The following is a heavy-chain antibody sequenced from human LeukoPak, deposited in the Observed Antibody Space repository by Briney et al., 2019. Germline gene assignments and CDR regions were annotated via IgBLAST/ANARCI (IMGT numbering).Heavy chain of an antibody. J-gene: IGHJ4*02. CDR1: GFTFSDYA. CDR2: ISSYGGST. D-gene: IGHD2-21*02. V-gene: IGHV3-23*01. CDR3: AKDSPSVTATPHDY. Sequence: GGSLRLSCAALGFTFSDYAMSWVRQAPGKGLDWVSTISSYGGSTYYADSVKGRFTISRDNSKNTLYLQMNSLRAEDTAVYFCAKDSPSVTATPHDYWGQGALVTVSS.